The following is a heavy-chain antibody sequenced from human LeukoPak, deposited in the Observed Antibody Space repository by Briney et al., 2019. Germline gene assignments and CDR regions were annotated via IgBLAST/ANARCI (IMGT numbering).Heavy chain of an antibody. J-gene: IGHJ3*02. CDR3: ARDSTVTGGAFDI. CDR2: IGYDESKK. Sequence: GGSLRLSCAASGFTFSSYAMSWVRQAPGKGLEWVAFIGYDESKKYYAESVKGRFTISRDDSKNTLYLQMSALKTEDTAVYYCARDSTVTGGAFDIWGQGTMVTVSS. V-gene: IGHV3-30*04. CDR1: GFTFSSYA. D-gene: IGHD4-11*01.